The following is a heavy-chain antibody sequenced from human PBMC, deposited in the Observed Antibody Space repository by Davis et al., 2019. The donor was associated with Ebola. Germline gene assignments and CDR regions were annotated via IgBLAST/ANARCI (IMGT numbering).Heavy chain of an antibody. CDR3: ARVSADGYNY. CDR2: ISAYNGNT. D-gene: IGHD5-24*01. V-gene: IGHV1-18*01. CDR1: GYTFISYT. J-gene: IGHJ4*02. Sequence: AASVKVSCKASGYTFISYTLHWVRQAPGQRLEWMGWISAYNGNTNYAQKLQGRVTMTTDTSTSTAYMELRSLRSDDTAVYYCARVSADGYNYWGQGTLVTVSS.